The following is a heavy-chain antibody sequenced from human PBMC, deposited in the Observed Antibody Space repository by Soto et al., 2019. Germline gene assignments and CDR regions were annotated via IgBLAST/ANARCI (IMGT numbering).Heavy chain of an antibody. J-gene: IGHJ3*02. V-gene: IGHV3-23*01. CDR3: AKDIVVVIAAGDAFDI. Sequence: GGSLRLSCSVSGFTFSNYAMIWVRQAPGKGLERVSGISGNSGSTYYADSVKGRFTISRDNSKNTLYLQMNSLRTEDTAVYYCAKDIVVVIAAGDAFDIWGQGTMVTVSS. D-gene: IGHD2-15*01. CDR2: ISGNSGST. CDR1: GFTFSNYA.